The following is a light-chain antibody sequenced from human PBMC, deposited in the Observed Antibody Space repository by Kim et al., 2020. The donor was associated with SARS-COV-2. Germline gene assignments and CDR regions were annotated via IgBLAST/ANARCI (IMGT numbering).Light chain of an antibody. CDR1: RNIRHK. Sequence: ASVGDRVTINCRASRNIRHKLNWYQQKPGRAPNLLIYAASNLQGGVPSRFSGSGSGTDFTLIISGLQREDFATYYCQQSDSSPLTFGGGTKVDIK. CDR2: AAS. V-gene: IGKV1-39*01. J-gene: IGKJ4*01. CDR3: QQSDSSPLT.